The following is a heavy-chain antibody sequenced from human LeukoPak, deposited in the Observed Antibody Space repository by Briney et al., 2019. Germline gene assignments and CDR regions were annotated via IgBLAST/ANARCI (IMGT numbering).Heavy chain of an antibody. V-gene: IGHV4-30-4*01. J-gene: IGHJ4*02. CDR3: ARETTVTRYFEY. Sequence: PSETLSLTCTVSGGLISSGDYYWSWIRQPPGKGLEWIGYIYFSGSTYYNPSLKSRITISVDTSKNQFSLKLNSVTAADTAVYYCARETTVTRYFEYWGQGTLVTVSS. D-gene: IGHD4-17*01. CDR1: GGLISSGDYY. CDR2: IYFSGST.